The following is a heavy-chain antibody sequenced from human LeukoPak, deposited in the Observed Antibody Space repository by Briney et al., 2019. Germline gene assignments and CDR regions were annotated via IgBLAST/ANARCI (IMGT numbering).Heavy chain of an antibody. D-gene: IGHD3-10*01. CDR3: ATQGGAGSGSYHDY. V-gene: IGHV5-10-1*01. CDR2: IDPSDSYT. Sequence: GESLKISCKGSGYSFTSYWISWVRQMPGKGLEWMGRIDPSDSYTNYSPSFQGHVTISAGKSISTAYPQWSSLKASDTAMYYCATQGGAGSGSYHDYWGQGTLVTVSS. J-gene: IGHJ4*02. CDR1: GYSFTSYW.